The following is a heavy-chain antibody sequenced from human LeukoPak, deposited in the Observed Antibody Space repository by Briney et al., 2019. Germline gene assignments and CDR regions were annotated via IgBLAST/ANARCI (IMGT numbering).Heavy chain of an antibody. J-gene: IGHJ4*02. V-gene: IGHV4-34*01. CDR2: INHSGGS. CDR1: GGSFSDYY. D-gene: IGHD4-17*01. Sequence: SETLSLTCAVTGGSFSDYYWSWIRQSPGKGLEWIGEINHSGGSRYNPSLTSRVTISVDTSENQFSLNLSSVTAADTAVYYCARGSPRYGDCDYWGQGTLVTVSS. CDR3: ARGSPRYGDCDY.